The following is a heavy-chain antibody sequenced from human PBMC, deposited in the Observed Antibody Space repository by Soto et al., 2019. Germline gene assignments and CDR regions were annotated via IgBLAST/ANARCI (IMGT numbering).Heavy chain of an antibody. J-gene: IGHJ3*02. V-gene: IGHV3-30*18. CDR1: GFTFSTSG. CDR3: AKVGYCGAKSCYSDDAFDI. D-gene: IGHD2-15*01. Sequence: QVQLVESGGGVVQSGRSLRLSCTASGFTFSTSGMHWVRQAPGKGLEWVTLISSDGSSKFYADSVKGRFTISRDNSKNTLFLQMSSLRAEDTAVYYCAKVGYCGAKSCYSDDAFDIWGQGTMVTVSS. CDR2: ISSDGSSK.